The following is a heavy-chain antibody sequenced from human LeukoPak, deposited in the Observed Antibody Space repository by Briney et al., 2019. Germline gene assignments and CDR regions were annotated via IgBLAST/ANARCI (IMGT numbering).Heavy chain of an antibody. Sequence: SETLSLTCTVSGGSIRSSYYYWGWIRQPPGKGLEWIGSIYDSGSTYHNPSLKSRVTISVDTSKNQFSLKLTSVTAADTAVYYCVRHLGYSYGPGDYWGQGTLVTVSS. J-gene: IGHJ4*02. CDR1: GGSIRSSYYY. V-gene: IGHV4-39*01. CDR2: IYDSGST. CDR3: VRHLGYSYGPGDY. D-gene: IGHD5-18*01.